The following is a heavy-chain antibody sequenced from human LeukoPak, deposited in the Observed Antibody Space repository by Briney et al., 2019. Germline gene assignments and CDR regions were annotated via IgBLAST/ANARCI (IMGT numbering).Heavy chain of an antibody. Sequence: KPSETLSLTCTVSGGSISSYYWSWIRQPAGKGLEWIGRIYTSGSTNYNPSLKSRVTMSVDTSKNQFSLKLSSVTAADTAVYYCARGRVQLWSKGGSPDGMDVWGQGTTVTVSS. CDR1: GGSISSYY. D-gene: IGHD5-18*01. CDR2: IYTSGST. CDR3: ARGRVQLWSKGGSPDGMDV. V-gene: IGHV4-4*07. J-gene: IGHJ6*02.